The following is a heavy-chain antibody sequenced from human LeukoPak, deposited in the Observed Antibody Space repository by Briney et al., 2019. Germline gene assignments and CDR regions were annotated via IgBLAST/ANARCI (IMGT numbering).Heavy chain of an antibody. CDR1: GYSFTSYW. V-gene: IGHV5-51*01. J-gene: IGHJ4*02. Sequence: GESLKISCKGSGYSFTSYWIAWARQMPGKGLEWMGIIFPGDSDTRYSPSFQGQVTISAAKSISTAYLQWSSLKASDTAMYYCARHMGPYCSGGNCKGNFDYWGQGTLVTVSS. D-gene: IGHD2-15*01. CDR2: IFPGDSDT. CDR3: ARHMGPYCSGGNCKGNFDY.